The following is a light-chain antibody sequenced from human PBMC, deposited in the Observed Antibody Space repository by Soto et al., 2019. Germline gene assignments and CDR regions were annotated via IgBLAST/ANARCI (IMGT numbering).Light chain of an antibody. J-gene: IGKJ4*01. CDR3: QQYYIYPLT. CDR1: QSVSSN. Sequence: EILMSQSPAALSVSPGERATVSCRASQSVSSNLAWYQQKPGQAPRLLIYGASTRATGIPARFSGSGSGTEFTLTISCLQSEDFATYYCQQYYIYPLTFGGGTKVDIK. CDR2: GAS. V-gene: IGKV3-15*01.